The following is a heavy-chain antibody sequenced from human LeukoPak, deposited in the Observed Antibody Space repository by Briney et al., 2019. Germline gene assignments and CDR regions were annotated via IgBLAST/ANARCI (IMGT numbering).Heavy chain of an antibody. CDR1: GGSFSGYY. V-gene: IGHV4-34*01. CDR2: INHSGSA. CDR3: ARETRYSSSWYPRWFDP. D-gene: IGHD6-13*01. Sequence: PSETLSLTCAVYGGSFSGYYWSWIRQPPGKGLEWIGEINHSGSANYNPSLKSRVTISVDTSKNYFSLKLSSVTAADTAVYSCARETRYSSSWYPRWFDPWGQGTLVTVSS. J-gene: IGHJ5*02.